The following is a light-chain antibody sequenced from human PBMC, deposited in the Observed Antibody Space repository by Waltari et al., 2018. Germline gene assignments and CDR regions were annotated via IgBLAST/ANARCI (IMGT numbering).Light chain of an antibody. Sequence: QTVVTQERSLTASPGRTVTLNRSSSTGAVNRGYNANWFQQKPGQVPRALIYSTSNRHSWTPARFSGSLLGGKAALTLSGVQPEDEADYYCLLYHGGAHHWVFGGGTKLTVL. V-gene: IGLV7-43*01. CDR1: TGAVNRGYN. CDR3: LLYHGGAHHWV. CDR2: STS. J-gene: IGLJ3*02.